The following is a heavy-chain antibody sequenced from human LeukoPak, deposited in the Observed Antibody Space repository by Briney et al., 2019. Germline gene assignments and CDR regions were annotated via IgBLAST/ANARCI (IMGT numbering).Heavy chain of an antibody. V-gene: IGHV3-23*01. Sequence: GGSLSLSCTASGFDFSTYAMSWVRQPPGKGLEWVSGIGGGDTHYADSVKGRFTISRGNSKNTVELQMSSLRAEDTAVYYCAKDGQNFNAMWDYFDSWGRGTLVTVSS. CDR1: GFDFSTYA. CDR2: IGGGDT. J-gene: IGHJ4*02. D-gene: IGHD1-26*01. CDR3: AKDGQNFNAMWDYFDS.